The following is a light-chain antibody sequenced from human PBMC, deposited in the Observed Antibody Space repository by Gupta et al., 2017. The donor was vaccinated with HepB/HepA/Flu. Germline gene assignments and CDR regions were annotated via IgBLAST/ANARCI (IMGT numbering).Light chain of an antibody. CDR3: QQYNSYWT. V-gene: IGKV1-5*03. CDR1: QSISSW. Sequence: DIQMTQSPSTLSASVGDRVTITCRASQSISSWLAWYQQKPGKAPKLLIYKASSLESGVPSRFSGSGSGTEFTLTISSLQPDDFATYYFQQYNSYWTFGQWTKVEIK. CDR2: KAS. J-gene: IGKJ1*01.